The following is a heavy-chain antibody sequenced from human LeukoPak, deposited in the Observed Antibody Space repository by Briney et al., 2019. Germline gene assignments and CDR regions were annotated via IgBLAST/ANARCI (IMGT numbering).Heavy chain of an antibody. CDR1: GFTFDDYG. Sequence: GGSLRLSCAASGFTFDDYGMSWARQAPGKGLEWVSGINWNGGSTGYAYSVKGRFTISRDNAKSSLYLQMNSLRAEDTALYYCARIRAVAGTVRYYFDYWGQGTLVTVSS. CDR3: ARIRAVAGTVRYYFDY. CDR2: INWNGGST. V-gene: IGHV3-20*04. J-gene: IGHJ4*02. D-gene: IGHD6-19*01.